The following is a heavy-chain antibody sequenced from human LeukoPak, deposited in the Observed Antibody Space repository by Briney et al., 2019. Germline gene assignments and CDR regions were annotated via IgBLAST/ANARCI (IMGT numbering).Heavy chain of an antibody. CDR2: IYNSGST. J-gene: IGHJ4*02. D-gene: IGHD1-26*01. CDR1: GGSISSYY. V-gene: IGHV4-4*07. CDR3: ATMRSICCFDY. Sequence: PSETLSLTCTVSGGSISSYYWSWIRQPAGKGLEWIGLIYNSGSTNYNPSPTSRITMSVDTSKNQFSLKLSSVTAADTAVYYCATMRSICCFDYWGQGTLVTVSS.